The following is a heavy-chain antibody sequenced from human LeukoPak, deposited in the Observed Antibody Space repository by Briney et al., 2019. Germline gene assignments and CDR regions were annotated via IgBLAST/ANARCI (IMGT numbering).Heavy chain of an antibody. Sequence: PGGSLRLSCAASGFTFDDYAMHWVRQAPGKGLEWVSGISWNSGSIGYADSVKGRFTISRDNAKNSLYLQMNSLRAEDMALYYCAKSTRQQLVGVSDYWGQGTLVTVSS. CDR3: AKSTRQQLVGVSDY. J-gene: IGHJ4*02. CDR1: GFTFDDYA. V-gene: IGHV3-9*03. CDR2: ISWNSGSI. D-gene: IGHD6-13*01.